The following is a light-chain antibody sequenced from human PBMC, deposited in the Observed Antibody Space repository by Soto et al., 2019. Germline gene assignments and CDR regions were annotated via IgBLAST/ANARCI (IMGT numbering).Light chain of an antibody. V-gene: IGLV2-14*03. J-gene: IGLJ1*01. CDR2: DVS. CDR3: ASYTTSSTYV. Sequence: QSALTQPASVSGSPGQSIAMSCTGTRSDVDAYNFVSWYQHHPGKAPKLMIFDVSNRPSGVSNRFSGSKSGNTASLTISGLQAEDEADYYCASYTTSSTYVFGTGTQVTVL. CDR1: RSDVDAYNF.